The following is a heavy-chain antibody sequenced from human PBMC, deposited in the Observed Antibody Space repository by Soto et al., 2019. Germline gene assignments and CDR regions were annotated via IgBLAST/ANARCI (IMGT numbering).Heavy chain of an antibody. CDR1: GYTFTSYD. D-gene: IGHD3-22*01. CDR2: MNPNSGTA. Sequence: SVKVSCKASGYTFTSYDINWVRQATGQGLEWMGWMNPNSGTANYAQKFQGRVTITADESTSTAYMELSSLRSEDTAVYYCARDDYYDSSGYTQNWFDPWGQGTLVTVSS. CDR3: ARDDYYDSSGYTQNWFDP. J-gene: IGHJ5*02. V-gene: IGHV1-69*13.